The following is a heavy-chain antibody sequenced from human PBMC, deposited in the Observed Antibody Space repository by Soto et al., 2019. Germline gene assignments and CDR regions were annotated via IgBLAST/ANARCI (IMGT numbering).Heavy chain of an antibody. CDR1: GYTFTSYY. J-gene: IGHJ4*02. V-gene: IGHV1-18*04. CDR3: ARDPVAGTYFDY. CDR2: INAYNGNT. Sequence: ASVKGSCKASGYTFTSYYMHWVRQAPGQGLEWMGWINAYNGNTNYAQKLQGRVTMTTDTSTSTAYMELRSLRSDDTAVYYCARDPVAGTYFDYWGQGTLVTVSS. D-gene: IGHD6-19*01.